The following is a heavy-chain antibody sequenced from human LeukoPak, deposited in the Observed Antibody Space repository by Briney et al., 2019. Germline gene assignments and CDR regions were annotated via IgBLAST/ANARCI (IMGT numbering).Heavy chain of an antibody. CDR3: AILGSDFDY. J-gene: IGHJ4*02. Sequence: PGGSLRLSCAASGFTFSSYAMHWVRQAPGKGLGWVAVISYDGSNTYYADSVKGRFTISRDNSKNTLYLQMNSLRAEDTAVYYCAILGSDFDYWGQATLVTVSS. V-gene: IGHV3-30-3*01. CDR2: ISYDGSNT. D-gene: IGHD7-27*01. CDR1: GFTFSSYA.